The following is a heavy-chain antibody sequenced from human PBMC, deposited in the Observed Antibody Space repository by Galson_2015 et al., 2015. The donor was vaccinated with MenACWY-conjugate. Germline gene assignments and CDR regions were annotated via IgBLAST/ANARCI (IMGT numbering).Heavy chain of an antibody. V-gene: IGHV3-33*03. CDR2: IWSAGRNQ. CDR3: AKYFGTSFDY. Sequence: SLRLSCAASGFTFSNYAMHWVRQAPGKGLEWVVVIWSAGRNQYYADSVKGRFTISRDNAKNSLFLHMDSLRAEDTAVYYCAKYFGTSFDYWGQGSLVTVSS. D-gene: IGHD2/OR15-2a*01. CDR1: GFTFSNYA. J-gene: IGHJ4*02.